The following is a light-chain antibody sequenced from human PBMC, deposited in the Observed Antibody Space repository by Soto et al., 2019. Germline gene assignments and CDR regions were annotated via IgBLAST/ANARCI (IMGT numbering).Light chain of an antibody. CDR3: LHLDTYPII. V-gene: IGKV1-9*01. Sequence: DIQLTQSPSFLSASIGDRITITCRASQGIGSHLAWYQQKPGEAPKLLIYESSTVQSGVPPRFSGSGSGTEFTLTISNLQPEDFATYYCLHLDTYPIIFDQGTRLEIK. J-gene: IGKJ5*01. CDR2: ESS. CDR1: QGIGSH.